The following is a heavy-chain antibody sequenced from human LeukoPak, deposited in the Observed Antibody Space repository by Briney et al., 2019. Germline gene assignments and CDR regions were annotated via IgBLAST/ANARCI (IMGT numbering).Heavy chain of an antibody. V-gene: IGHV4-34*01. Sequence: SETLSLTCAVYGGSFSGYYWSWIRQPPGKGLEWIGEINHSGSTNYNPSLKSRVTISVDTSKNQFSLKLSSVTAADTAVYYCARATKGRSNWFDPWGQGTLVTVSS. CDR3: ARATKGRSNWFDP. CDR1: GGSFSGYY. D-gene: IGHD5-12*01. J-gene: IGHJ5*02. CDR2: INHSGST.